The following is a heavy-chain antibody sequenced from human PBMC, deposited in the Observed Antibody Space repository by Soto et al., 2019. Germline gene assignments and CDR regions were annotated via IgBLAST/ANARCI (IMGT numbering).Heavy chain of an antibody. Sequence: GGSLRLSCAASGFTFSSYWMSWVRQAPGKGLEWVANIKQNGSEKYYVDSLKGRFTISRDNAKNSLYLQMNSLRAEDMAVYYCAGDQIVVVPAAPIYYYYYMDVWGKGTTVTVSS. CDR3: AGDQIVVVPAAPIYYYYYMDV. CDR2: IKQNGSEK. V-gene: IGHV3-7*01. CDR1: GFTFSSYW. J-gene: IGHJ6*03. D-gene: IGHD2-2*01.